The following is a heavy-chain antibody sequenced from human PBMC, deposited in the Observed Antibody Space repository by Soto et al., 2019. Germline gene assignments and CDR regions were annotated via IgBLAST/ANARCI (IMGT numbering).Heavy chain of an antibody. CDR1: GGSISSSSYY. D-gene: IGHD6-19*01. CDR2: IYYSGST. CDR3: ARRIVVAGYYYYGMDV. V-gene: IGHV4-39*01. J-gene: IGHJ6*02. Sequence: PSETLSLTCTVSGGSISSSSYYWGWIRQPPGKGLEWIGSIYYSGSTYYNPSLKSRVTISVDTSKNQFSLKLSSVTAADTAVYYCARRIVVAGYYYYGMDVWGQGTTVTASS.